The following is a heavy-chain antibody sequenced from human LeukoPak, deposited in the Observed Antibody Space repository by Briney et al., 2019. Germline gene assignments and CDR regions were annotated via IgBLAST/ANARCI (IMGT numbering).Heavy chain of an antibody. V-gene: IGHV3-33*01. Sequence: PGRSLRLSCAASGFTFSSYGMHWVRRAPGKGLEWVAVIWYDGSNKYYADSVKGRFTISRDNSKNTLYLQRNSLRAEDTAVYYCARDMEGYYDILTGNTQYGMDVWGQGTTVTVSS. CDR1: GFTFSSYG. CDR2: IWYDGSNK. CDR3: ARDMEGYYDILTGNTQYGMDV. J-gene: IGHJ6*02. D-gene: IGHD3-9*01.